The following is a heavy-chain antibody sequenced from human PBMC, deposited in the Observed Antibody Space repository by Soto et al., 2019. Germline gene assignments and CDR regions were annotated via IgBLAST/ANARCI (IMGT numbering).Heavy chain of an antibody. CDR3: VHTTTLI. J-gene: IGHJ4*02. Sequence: QITLKESGPTLVKPTQTLTLTCAFSGFSLSTSGMGVGWVRQPRGKALEWLALIYWDDVKHYSPSLKSRLTITKDTSKNQVVLTMTNVDPVDTATFYCVHTTTLIWGQGTLVTVSS. V-gene: IGHV2-5*02. CDR1: GFSLSTSGMG. CDR2: IYWDDVK. D-gene: IGHD1-7*01.